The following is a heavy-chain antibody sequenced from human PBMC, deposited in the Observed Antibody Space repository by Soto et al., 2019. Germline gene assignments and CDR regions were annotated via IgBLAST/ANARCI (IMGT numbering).Heavy chain of an antibody. CDR3: ARDWHGMDV. J-gene: IGHJ6*02. Sequence: SETLSLTCTVSGGSVSTGSYDWSWIRQPPGKGLEWIGKIFFTGSAHYNPSLRNRVTMSVDTSKDQCSLTLTSVTAADTAVYYCARDWHGMDVWGQGTTVTVSS. V-gene: IGHV4-61*01. CDR1: GGSVSTGSYD. CDR2: IFFTGSA.